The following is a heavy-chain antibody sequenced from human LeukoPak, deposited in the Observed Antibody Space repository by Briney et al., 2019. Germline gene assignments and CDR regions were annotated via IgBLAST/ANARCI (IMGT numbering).Heavy chain of an antibody. J-gene: IGHJ4*02. CDR2: INHSGGT. CDR3: HYDSSGYRYFDY. CDR1: GGSFSGYY. V-gene: IGHV4-34*01. Sequence: SETLSLTCAVYGGSFSGYYWSWIRQPPGKGLEWIGEINHSGGTNYNPSLKSRVTISVDTSKNQFSLKLSSVTAADTAVYYCHYDSSGYRYFDYWGQGTLVTVSS. D-gene: IGHD3-22*01.